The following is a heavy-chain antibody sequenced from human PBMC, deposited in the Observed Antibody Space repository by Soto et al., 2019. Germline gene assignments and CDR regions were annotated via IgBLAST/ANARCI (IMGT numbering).Heavy chain of an antibody. J-gene: IGHJ4*02. Sequence: SETLSLTCAVYGGSFSGYYWSWIRQPPGKGLEWIGEINHSGSTNYNPSLKSRVTISVDTSKNQFSLKLSSVTAADTAVYYCARAPYYYGSGSYYYYWGQGTLVTVSS. V-gene: IGHV4-34*01. CDR3: ARAPYYYGSGSYYYY. D-gene: IGHD3-10*01. CDR1: GGSFSGYY. CDR2: INHSGST.